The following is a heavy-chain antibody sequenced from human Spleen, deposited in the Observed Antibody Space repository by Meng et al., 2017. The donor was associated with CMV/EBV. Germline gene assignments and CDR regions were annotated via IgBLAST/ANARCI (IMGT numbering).Heavy chain of an antibody. CDR2: IYAGGTKT. J-gene: IGHJ6*02. Sequence: GESLKISCAASGFTFSSYAMNWVRQAPGKGLEWVSIIYAGGTKTYHADSVKGRFIISRDNSKNTLYLQMNSLRPEDTAVYYCARRQEYYYGMDVWGQGTTVTVSS. CDR1: GFTFSSYA. V-gene: IGHV3-23*03. CDR3: ARRQEYYYGMDV.